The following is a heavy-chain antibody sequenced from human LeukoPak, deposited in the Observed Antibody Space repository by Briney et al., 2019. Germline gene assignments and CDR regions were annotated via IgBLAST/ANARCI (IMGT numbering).Heavy chain of an antibody. CDR2: INHSGST. V-gene: IGHV4-34*01. J-gene: IGHJ4*02. Sequence: SETLSLTCAVYGGSFSGYYWSWIRQPPGKGLEWIGEINHSGSTNYNPSLKSRVTISVDTSKNQFSLKLSSVTAADTAMYYCARGGGDSIVVVPAATRHFDYWGQGTLVTVSS. CDR1: GGSFSGYY. CDR3: ARGGGDSIVVVPAATRHFDY. D-gene: IGHD2-2*01.